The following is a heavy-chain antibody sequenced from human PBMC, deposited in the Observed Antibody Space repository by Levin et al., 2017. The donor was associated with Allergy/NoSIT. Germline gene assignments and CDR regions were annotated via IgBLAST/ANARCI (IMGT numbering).Heavy chain of an antibody. CDR1: GFTFRDFA. CDR2: MRSNTYGGTT. CDR3: TRGPRDSYWYFDL. Sequence: GGSLRLSCTTSGFTFRDFAVSWFRQAPGKGLEWVAFMRSNTYGGTTEYAASVKGRFTISRDDSKTMAYLQMNSLKTEDTAVYYCTRGPRDSYWYFDLWGRGTLVTVSS. J-gene: IGHJ2*01. V-gene: IGHV3-49*03. D-gene: IGHD3/OR15-3a*01.